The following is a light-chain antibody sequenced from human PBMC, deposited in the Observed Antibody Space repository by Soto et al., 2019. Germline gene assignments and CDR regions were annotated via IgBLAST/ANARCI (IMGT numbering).Light chain of an antibody. CDR3: GSREDSLSVVV. Sequence: SVLTQPPSVSAAPGQKVTISCSGTNSNIGKNDVFWYQQLPGTAPKLLIYDNDKRPSGTPDRFSGSKSGTSATLGITGLQTGDEADYYCGSREDSLSVVVFGGGTKLTVL. CDR2: DND. J-gene: IGLJ2*01. V-gene: IGLV1-51*01. CDR1: NSNIGKND.